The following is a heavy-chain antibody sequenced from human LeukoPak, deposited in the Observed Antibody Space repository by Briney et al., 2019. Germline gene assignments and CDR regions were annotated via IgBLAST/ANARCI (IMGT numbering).Heavy chain of an antibody. V-gene: IGHV3-30*02. CDR3: AKDSLADIDY. CDR1: GFIFSTYG. Sequence: GGSLRLSCAASGFIFSTYGMYWVRQAPGKGLEGVAFIRHDGSIKNYADSVKGRSTISRDNSKNTLYLQMNSLRAGDTAVYYCAKDSLADIDYWGQGTLVTVSS. J-gene: IGHJ4*02. CDR2: IRHDGSIK. D-gene: IGHD3-16*01.